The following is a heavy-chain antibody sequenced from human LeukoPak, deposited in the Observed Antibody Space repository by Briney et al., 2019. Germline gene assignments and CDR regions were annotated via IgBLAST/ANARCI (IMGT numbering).Heavy chain of an antibody. V-gene: IGHV3-13*01. CDR3: ARGGGEVGAFDI. J-gene: IGHJ3*02. CDR2: IGTAGDT. CDR1: GFTFSSYA. Sequence: PGGSLRLSCAASGFTFSSYAMSWVRQAPGKGLEWVSAIGTAGDTYYPGSVKGRFTISRENAKNSLYLQMNSLRAGDTAVYYCARGGGEVGAFDIWGQGTMVTVSS. D-gene: IGHD1-26*01.